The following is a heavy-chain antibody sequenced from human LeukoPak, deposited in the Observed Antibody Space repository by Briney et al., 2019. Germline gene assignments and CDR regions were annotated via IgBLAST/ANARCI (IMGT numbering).Heavy chain of an antibody. J-gene: IGHJ4*02. Sequence: QPGGSLRLSCTASGFIFSIFWMAWVRQAPGKGLEWVANIKPDGSLQFYGDSVKGRFTISRDNAKNSLYLQMNNLRAEDTALYYCATSYDSSGCDWGQGTLVTVSS. CDR2: IKPDGSLQ. V-gene: IGHV3-7*01. D-gene: IGHD3-22*01. CDR1: GFIFSIFW. CDR3: ATSYDSSGCD.